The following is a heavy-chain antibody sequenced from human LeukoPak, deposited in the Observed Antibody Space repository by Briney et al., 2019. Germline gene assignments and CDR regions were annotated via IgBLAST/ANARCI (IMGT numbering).Heavy chain of an antibody. CDR2: INPNSGGT. J-gene: IGHJ6*03. D-gene: IGHD2-2*01. Sequence: ASVKVSCKASGYTFTGYYMHWVRQAPGQGLEWMGRINPNSGGTNYAQKFQGRVTMTRDTSISTAYMELSRLRSDDAAVYYCARATEYQLYYYYYYMDVWGKGTTVTVSS. CDR3: ARATEYQLYYYYYYMDV. V-gene: IGHV1-2*06. CDR1: GYTFTGYY.